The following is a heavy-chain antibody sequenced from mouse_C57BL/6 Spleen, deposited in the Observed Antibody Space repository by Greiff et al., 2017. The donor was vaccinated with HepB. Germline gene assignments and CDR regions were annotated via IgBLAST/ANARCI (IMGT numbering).Heavy chain of an antibody. CDR3: ARPYGSSYDAMDY. J-gene: IGHJ4*01. D-gene: IGHD1-1*01. Sequence: QVQPQQPGAELVKPGASVKLSCKASGYTFTSYWMHWVKQRPGQGLEWIGMIHPNSGSTNYNEKFKSKATLTVDKSSSTAYMQLSSLTSEDSAVYYCARPYGSSYDAMDYWGQGTSVTVSS. CDR1: GYTFTSYW. CDR2: IHPNSGST. V-gene: IGHV1-64*01.